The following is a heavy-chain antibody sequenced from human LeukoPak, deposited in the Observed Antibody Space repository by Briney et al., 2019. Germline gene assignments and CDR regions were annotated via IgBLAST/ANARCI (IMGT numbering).Heavy chain of an antibody. CDR3: ARLLAKIEGQYFFDY. Sequence: SETLPLTCTVSGAPISNYYWTWIRQPAGKRLEWIGRIYTSGSPYYNPSLKSRVAISVDTYNNQCCLRLSAVTAADRAVYYCARLLAKIEGQYFFDYWGQGILVTVSS. V-gene: IGHV4-4*07. CDR2: IYTSGSP. CDR1: GAPISNYY. D-gene: IGHD5-12*01. J-gene: IGHJ4*02.